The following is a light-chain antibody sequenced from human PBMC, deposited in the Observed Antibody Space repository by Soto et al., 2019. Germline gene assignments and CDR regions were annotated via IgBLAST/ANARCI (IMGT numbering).Light chain of an antibody. V-gene: IGKV1-33*01. Sequence: DIQMTQSPSSLSASVGDRVTITCQASHDIKKFLNWFQEKPGKAPKLLIYDASNLQTGVPSRISGSGYGTHFTFTITSLQPEDVATYYCQRYDSLPPTFGQGTRLDIK. CDR2: DAS. J-gene: IGKJ5*01. CDR1: HDIKKF. CDR3: QRYDSLPPT.